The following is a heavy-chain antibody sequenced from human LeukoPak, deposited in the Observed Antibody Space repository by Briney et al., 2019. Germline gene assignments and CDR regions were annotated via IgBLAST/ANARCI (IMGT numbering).Heavy chain of an antibody. V-gene: IGHV5-51*01. CDR1: GYIFTNYW. CDR3: ARRTDRSFWYLDY. CDR2: IYPGDSDT. Sequence: SGESLKISCKGSGYIFTNYWIGWVRQMPGKGLEWMGIIYPGDSDTRYSPSFQGQVTISADKSISTAYLQWSSLKASDTAMYYCARRTDRSFWYLDYWGQGTLVTVSS. J-gene: IGHJ4*02.